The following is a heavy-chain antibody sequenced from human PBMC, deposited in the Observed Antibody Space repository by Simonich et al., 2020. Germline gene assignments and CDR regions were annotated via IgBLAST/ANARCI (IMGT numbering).Heavy chain of an antibody. J-gene: IGHJ3*02. Sequence: QVQLVDSGGGVVQPGRSLRLSCAASGFTFSSYAMHWVRQAPGKGLKWVAVISYDGSNKYYADSVKGRFTISRDNSKNTLYLQMNSLRAEDTAVYYCAREGLLLDAFDIWGQGTMVTVSS. CDR2: ISYDGSNK. CDR1: GFTFSSYA. D-gene: IGHD2-15*01. V-gene: IGHV3-30*04. CDR3: AREGLLLDAFDI.